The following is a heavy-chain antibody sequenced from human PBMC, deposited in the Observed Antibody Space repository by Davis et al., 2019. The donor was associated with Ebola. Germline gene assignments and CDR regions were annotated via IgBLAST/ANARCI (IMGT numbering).Heavy chain of an antibody. CDR3: ATVRAHSRHDN. CDR1: PYSLPVLA. J-gene: IGHJ4*02. D-gene: IGHD3-22*01. V-gene: IGHV1-24*01. CDR2: FDPEDGEI. Sequence: ASVKVSCKVSPYSLPVLALQWVRQAPGKGLDWMGGFDPEDGEIVYAQKFQGRVTMTEDTSTDTAYMELSSLRSGDTAIYYCATVRAHSRHDNWGQGTLVTVAS.